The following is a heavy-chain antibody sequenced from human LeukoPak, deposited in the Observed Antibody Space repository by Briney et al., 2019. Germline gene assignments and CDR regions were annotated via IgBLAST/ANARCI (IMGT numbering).Heavy chain of an antibody. J-gene: IGHJ4*02. Sequence: GGSLRLSCAASGFTFSSYWMHWVRQAPGKGLVWVSRINTDGSSTSYADSVRGRFTISRDNAKNTLYLQMNSLRAEDTAVYYCARVGDRITIWGPARDWGQGTLVTVSS. D-gene: IGHD3-3*01. V-gene: IGHV3-74*01. CDR2: INTDGSST. CDR3: ARVGDRITIWGPARD. CDR1: GFTFSSYW.